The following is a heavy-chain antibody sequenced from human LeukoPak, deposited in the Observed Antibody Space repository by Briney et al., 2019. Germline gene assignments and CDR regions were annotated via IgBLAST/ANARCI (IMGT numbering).Heavy chain of an antibody. CDR3: ARARTGSAYTLRGYFDY. J-gene: IGHJ4*02. CDR2: ISAYNGNT. CDR1: GYTFTSYY. D-gene: IGHD1-14*01. Sequence: ASVKVSCKASGYTFTSYYMHWVRQAPGQGLEWMGWISAYNGNTNYAQKLQGRVTMTTDTSTSTAYMELRSLRSDDTAVYYCARARTGSAYTLRGYFDYWGQGALVTVSS. V-gene: IGHV1-18*04.